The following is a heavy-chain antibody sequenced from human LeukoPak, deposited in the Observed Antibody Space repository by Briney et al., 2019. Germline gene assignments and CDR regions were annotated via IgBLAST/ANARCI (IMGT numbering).Heavy chain of an antibody. CDR2: ISYDGSNK. CDR3: ARDGGWGALDY. V-gene: IGHV3-30-3*01. J-gene: IGHJ4*02. Sequence: GSLRLSCAASGFTFSSYAMHWVRQAPGKGLEWVAVISYDGSNKYYADSVKGRFTISRDNSKNTLYLQMNSLRAEDTVVYYCARDGGWGALDYWGQGTLVTVSS. D-gene: IGHD3-16*01. CDR1: GFTFSSYA.